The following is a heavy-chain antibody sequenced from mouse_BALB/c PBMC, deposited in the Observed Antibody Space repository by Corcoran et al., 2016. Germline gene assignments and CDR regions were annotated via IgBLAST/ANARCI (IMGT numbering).Heavy chain of an antibody. J-gene: IGHJ2*01. D-gene: IGHD1-2*01. CDR3: ARATATTC. Sequence: EVQLQQSGAELVKPGASVKLSCTASGFNIKDTYMHWVKQRPEQGLEWIGRIDPANGNTKYDPRYQGKATITADTSSNTAYLQLSSLTSEDTAVYYCARATATTCWGQGTTLTVSS. CDR2: IDPANGNT. CDR1: GFNIKDTY. V-gene: IGHV14-3*02.